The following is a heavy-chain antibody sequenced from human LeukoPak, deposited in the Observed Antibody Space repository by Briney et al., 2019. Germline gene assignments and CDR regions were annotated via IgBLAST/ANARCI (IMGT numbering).Heavy chain of an antibody. J-gene: IGHJ4*02. V-gene: IGHV3-48*01. CDR1: GFTFSSYS. CDR2: ISSSSSTI. Sequence: GGSLRLSCAASGFTFSSYSMNWVRQAPGKGLEWVSYISSSSSTIYYADSVKGRFTISRDNAKNSLYLQMNSLRAEDTAVYYCARDYGSGYQYYFDYWGQGTLVTVS. D-gene: IGHD3-22*01. CDR3: ARDYGSGYQYYFDY.